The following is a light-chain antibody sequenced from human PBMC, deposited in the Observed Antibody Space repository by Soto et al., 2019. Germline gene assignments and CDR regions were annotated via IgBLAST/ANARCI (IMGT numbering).Light chain of an antibody. Sequence: EIVMTQSPATLSVSPGERATLSCRASQSVSSNLAWYQQKPGQAPGLLIYGASTRATGIPARFSGSGSGTEFTLTISSLQSEDFAVYYCQQYNNWPPYTFGQGTKV. V-gene: IGKV3D-15*01. CDR2: GAS. J-gene: IGKJ2*01. CDR1: QSVSSN. CDR3: QQYNNWPPYT.